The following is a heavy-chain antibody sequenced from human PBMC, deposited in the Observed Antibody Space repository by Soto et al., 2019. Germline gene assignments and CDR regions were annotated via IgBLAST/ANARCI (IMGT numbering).Heavy chain of an antibody. J-gene: IGHJ5*02. V-gene: IGHV4-31*03. D-gene: IGHD2-2*01. CDR1: GGSISSGGYY. CDR2: IYYSGST. CDR3: ARDGRPAAMDWFDP. Sequence: PSETLSLTCTVSGGSISSGGYYWSWIRQHPGKGLEWIGYIYYSGSTYYNPSLKSRVTISVDTSKNQFSLKLSSVTAADTAVYYCARDGRPAAMDWFDPWGQGTLVTVSS.